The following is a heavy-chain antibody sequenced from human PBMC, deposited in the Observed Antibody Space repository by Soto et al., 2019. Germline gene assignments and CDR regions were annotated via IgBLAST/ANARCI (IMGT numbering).Heavy chain of an antibody. J-gene: IGHJ6*02. D-gene: IGHD3-3*01. V-gene: IGHV1-69*13. CDR2: IIPIFGTA. CDR3: ARRYYDFWRGYYEEPRYYYGMDV. CDR1: GGTFSSYA. Sequence: SVKVSCKASGGTFSSYAISWVRQAPGQGLEWMGGIIPIFGTANYAQKFQGRVTITADESTSTAYMELSSLRSEDTAVYYCARRYYDFWRGYYEEPRYYYGMDVWGQGTTVTVSS.